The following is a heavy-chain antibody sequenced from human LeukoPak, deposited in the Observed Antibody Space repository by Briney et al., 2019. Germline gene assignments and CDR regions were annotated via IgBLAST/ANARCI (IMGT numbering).Heavy chain of an antibody. V-gene: IGHV1-69*13. CDR2: IIPIFGTA. D-gene: IGHD2-15*01. CDR3: ARMSGYCSGGSCYGNNWFDP. Sequence: GASVKVSCKASGVTFSSYAIIWVRQAPGQGLEWMGEIIPIFGTANYAQKFQGRVTITADESTSTAYMELSSLTSDDTAVYYCARMSGYCSGGSCYGNNWFDPWGQGTLVTVSS. CDR1: GVTFSSYA. J-gene: IGHJ5*02.